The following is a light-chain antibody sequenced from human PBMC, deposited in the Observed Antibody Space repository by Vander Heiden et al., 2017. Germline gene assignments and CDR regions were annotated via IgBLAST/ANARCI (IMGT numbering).Light chain of an antibody. Sequence: IQLTQSPSSLSASVGDRVTITCRASQGISSYLAWYQQKPGKAPKLLIYAASTLQSVVPSRFTVTGYRRHFTLTLTTLKHVNLAPYTSLPRITYPPDTFGGGTKVEIK. CDR3: LPRITYPPDT. V-gene: IGKV1-9*01. J-gene: IGKJ4*01. CDR1: QGISSY. CDR2: AAS.